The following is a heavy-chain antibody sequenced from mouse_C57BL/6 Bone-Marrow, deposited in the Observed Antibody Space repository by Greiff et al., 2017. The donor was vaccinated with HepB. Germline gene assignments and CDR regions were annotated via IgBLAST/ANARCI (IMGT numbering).Heavy chain of an antibody. V-gene: IGHV1-52*01. CDR2: IDPSDSET. CDR1: GYTFTSYW. CDR3: ARRGNDYYAMDY. J-gene: IGHJ4*01. Sequence: QVQLQQPGAELVRPGSSVKLSCKASGYTFTSYWMHWVKQRPIQGLEWIGNIDPSDSETHYNQKFKDKATLTVDTSSSTAYMQLSSLTSEDSAVYYCARRGNDYYAMDYWGQGTSVTVSS.